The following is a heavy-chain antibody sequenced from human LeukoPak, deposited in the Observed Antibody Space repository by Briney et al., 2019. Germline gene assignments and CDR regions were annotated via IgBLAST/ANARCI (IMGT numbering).Heavy chain of an antibody. CDR1: GGSISSGSYY. D-gene: IGHD3-22*01. CDR3: ARGDSSGYYHDYFDY. J-gene: IGHJ4*02. V-gene: IGHV4-61*02. CDR2: IYTSGST. Sequence: SETLSLTCTVSGGSISSGSYYWSWIRQPAGKGLEWIGRIYTSGSTNYNPSLKSRVTISVDTSKNQFSLKLSSVTAADTAVYYCARGDSSGYYHDYFDYWGQGTLVTVSS.